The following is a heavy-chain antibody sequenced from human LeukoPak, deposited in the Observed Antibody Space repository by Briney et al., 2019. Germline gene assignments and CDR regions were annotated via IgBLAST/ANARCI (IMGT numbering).Heavy chain of an antibody. J-gene: IGHJ6*02. D-gene: IGHD2-2*01. CDR3: TRDPQVVPAAMQYYYYYGMDV. Sequence: GGSLRLSCAASGFTFSSYSMNWVRQAPGKGLEWVGFIRSKAYGGTTEYAASVKGRFTISRDDSKSIAYLQMNSLKTEDTAVYYCTRDPQVVPAAMQYYYYYGMDVWGQGTTVTVSS. CDR2: IRSKAYGGTT. V-gene: IGHV3-49*04. CDR1: GFTFSSYS.